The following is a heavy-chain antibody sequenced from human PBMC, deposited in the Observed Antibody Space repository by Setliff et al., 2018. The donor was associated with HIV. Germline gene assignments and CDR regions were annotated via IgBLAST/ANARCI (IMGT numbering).Heavy chain of an antibody. CDR3: ARDATSEGYMDV. CDR2: IYTSGST. V-gene: IGHV4-4*08. Sequence: PSETLSLTCTVSGGSISTYYWSWIRQPPGKGLEWIGYIYTSGSTNHNPSLKSRVTISVDTSENQFSLKLTSVTAADTAMYFCARDATSEGYMDVWGKGTTVTVSS. J-gene: IGHJ6*03. CDR1: GGSISTYY.